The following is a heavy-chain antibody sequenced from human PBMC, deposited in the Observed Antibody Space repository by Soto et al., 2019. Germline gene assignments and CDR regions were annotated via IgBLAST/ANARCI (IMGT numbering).Heavy chain of an antibody. J-gene: IGHJ6*02. CDR1: GFTFSSYG. V-gene: IGHV3-30*18. Sequence: QVQLVESGGGVVQPGRSLRLSCAASGFTFSSYGMHWVRQAPGKGLEWVAVISYDGSNKYYADSVKGRFTISRDNSKTTLYLQMNSLRAEDTAVYYCAKDRPTGDYYGMDVWGQGTTVTVSS. CDR3: AKDRPTGDYYGMDV. CDR2: ISYDGSNK.